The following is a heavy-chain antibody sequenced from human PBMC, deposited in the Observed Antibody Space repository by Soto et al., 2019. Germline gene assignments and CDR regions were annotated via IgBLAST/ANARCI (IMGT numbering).Heavy chain of an antibody. V-gene: IGHV3-15*07. Sequence: GGSLRLSCAASGFTFSSYAMHWVRQAPGKGLEWVGRIRSKTDGGTPDYAAPVKGRFTISRDDSKNTLYVQMNSLKTEDTAIYYCTTEKGYWGQGTLVTVSS. CDR1: GFTFSSYA. CDR2: IRSKTDGGTP. J-gene: IGHJ4*02. CDR3: TTEKGY.